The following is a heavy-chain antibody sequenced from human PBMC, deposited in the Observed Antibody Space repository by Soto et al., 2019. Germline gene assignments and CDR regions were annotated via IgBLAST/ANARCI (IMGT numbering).Heavy chain of an antibody. CDR3: ATHGGWTGPDQ. V-gene: IGHV4-4*02. CDR2: IYHVGNT. Sequence: QVHLQESGPGLVKPSETLSLTCAVSGASIGSGNWWSWVRQPPGKGLEWIAEIYHVGNTNYNPSLKSRVTISVDKSQNQFSLNLTSMTAADTAVYYCATHGGWTGPDQWGQGTLVTVSS. CDR1: GASIGSGNW. D-gene: IGHD2-8*02. J-gene: IGHJ5*02.